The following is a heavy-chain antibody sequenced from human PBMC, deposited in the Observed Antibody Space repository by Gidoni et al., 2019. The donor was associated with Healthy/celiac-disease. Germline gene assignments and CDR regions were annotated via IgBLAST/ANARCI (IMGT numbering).Heavy chain of an antibody. CDR1: GVTFSSYA. D-gene: IGHD3-10*01. J-gene: IGHJ5*02. CDR2: MSGSGCST. V-gene: IGHV3-23*01. Sequence: EVQMWESGGGLVQPAGSLRLSCAASGVTFSSYAMRWVRQAQEKGLEWVSAMSGSGCSTYYADPVKGRFTISRDHSTNTLYLQPNSLRAEDTAVYYCATASSYYGSGHWFAPWGQGTLVTVSS. CDR3: ATASSYYGSGHWFAP.